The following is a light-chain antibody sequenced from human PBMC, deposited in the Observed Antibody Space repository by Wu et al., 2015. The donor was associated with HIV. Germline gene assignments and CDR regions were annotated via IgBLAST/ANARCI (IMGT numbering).Light chain of an antibody. Sequence: EILLTQSPGTLSLSPGERVTLSCRASQTGDSSYLAWYQQKPGQAPRLLIYSATSRATGAPERFSGRGSGTDFSLTISRLEPEDFAIYYCQQYGNSPWTFGQGTKVEI. J-gene: IGKJ1*01. CDR3: QQYGNSPWT. CDR2: SAT. CDR1: QTGDSSY. V-gene: IGKV3-20*01.